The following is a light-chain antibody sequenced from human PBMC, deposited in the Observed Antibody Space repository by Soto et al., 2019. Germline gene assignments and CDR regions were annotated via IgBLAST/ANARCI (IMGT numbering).Light chain of an antibody. Sequence: EIVMTQSPATLSVSPGERSTLSCRASQSVSSSYLAWYQQKPGQAPRLLIYGASSRATGIPDRFSGSGSGTDLTLTISRLEPEDFAVYYCQQYKAFGQGTKVDIK. CDR3: QQYKA. J-gene: IGKJ1*01. V-gene: IGKV3-20*01. CDR1: QSVSSSY. CDR2: GAS.